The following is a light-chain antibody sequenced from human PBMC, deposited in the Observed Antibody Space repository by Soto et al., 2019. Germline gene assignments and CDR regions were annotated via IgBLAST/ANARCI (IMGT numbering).Light chain of an antibody. J-gene: IGKJ4*01. V-gene: IGKV1-5*01. CDR1: QSISSW. CDR3: QQYNSYSLA. Sequence: DIQMTQSPSTLSASVGDRVTITCRASQSISSWLAWYQQKPGKAPKLLIYDASSLESGFPSRFIGRGYRTEFTLTISSLHSDDFATYYCQQYNSYSLAFGGGTKVEIK. CDR2: DAS.